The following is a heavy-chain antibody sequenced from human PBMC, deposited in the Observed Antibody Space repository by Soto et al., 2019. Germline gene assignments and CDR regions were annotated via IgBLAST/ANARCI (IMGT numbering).Heavy chain of an antibody. CDR2: MSYTVST. Sequence: QVQLQESGPGLVKPSETLSLNCTVSGGSFSNYYWGWIRKPPGNGLEWIGYMSYTVSTHYNPSLKGRVTISIDTSKNQFSLSLTSVTAADTAVYYCARYSNSWSSFDYWGQGTRVAVSS. D-gene: IGHD6-13*01. CDR3: ARYSNSWSSFDY. J-gene: IGHJ4*02. CDR1: GGSFSNYY. V-gene: IGHV4-59*01.